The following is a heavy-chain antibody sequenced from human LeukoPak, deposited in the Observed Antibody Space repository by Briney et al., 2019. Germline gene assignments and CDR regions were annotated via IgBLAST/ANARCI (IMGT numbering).Heavy chain of an antibody. CDR2: IIPIFGTA. Sequence: SVKVSCKASGGTFSSYAISWVRQAPGQGLEWMGRIIPIFGTANYAQKFQGRVTITTDESTSTAYMELSSLRSGDTAVYYCARGQSWSSYYFDYWGQGTLVTVSS. D-gene: IGHD2-8*01. J-gene: IGHJ4*02. CDR3: ARGQSWSSYYFDY. V-gene: IGHV1-69*05. CDR1: GGTFSSYA.